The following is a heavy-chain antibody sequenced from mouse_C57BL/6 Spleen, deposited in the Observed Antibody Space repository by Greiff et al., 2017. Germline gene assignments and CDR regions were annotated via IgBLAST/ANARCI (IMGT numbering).Heavy chain of an antibody. CDR2: IYPGSGST. V-gene: IGHV1-55*01. CDR3: AREPYYYGSSSFAY. Sequence: VQLQQPGAELVKPGASVKMSCKASGYTFTSYWITWVKQRPGQGLEWIGDIYPGSGSTNYNEKFKSKATLTVDTSSSTAYMQLSSLTSEDSAVYYCAREPYYYGSSSFAYWGQGTLVTVSA. CDR1: GYTFTSYW. J-gene: IGHJ3*01. D-gene: IGHD1-1*01.